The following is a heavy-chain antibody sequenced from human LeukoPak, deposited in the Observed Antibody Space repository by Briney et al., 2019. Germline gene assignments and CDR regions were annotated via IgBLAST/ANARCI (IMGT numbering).Heavy chain of an antibody. V-gene: IGHV4-39*07. Sequence: PSETLSLTCTVSGGSISSSNYYWGWIRQPPGKGLEWIGSIYYSGSTYYNPSLKSRVTISVDTSKNQFSLKLSSVTAADTAVYYCARFPRYAYNQFDYWGQGTLVTVSS. D-gene: IGHD5-24*01. CDR3: ARFPRYAYNQFDY. CDR2: IYYSGST. CDR1: GGSISSSNYY. J-gene: IGHJ4*02.